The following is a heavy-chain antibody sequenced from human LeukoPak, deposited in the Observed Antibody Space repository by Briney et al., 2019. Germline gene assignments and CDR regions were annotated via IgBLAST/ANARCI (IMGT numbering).Heavy chain of an antibody. CDR3: ARARGVVPAVRTFDY. CDR1: GFTFSSYG. CDR2: ISYDGSNK. Sequence: QPGRSLRLSCAASGFTFSSYGMHWVRQAPGKGLEWVAVISYDGSNKYYADSVKGRFTISRDNSKNTLYLQMGSLRAEDMAVYYCARARGVVPAVRTFDYWGQGTLVTVSS. J-gene: IGHJ4*02. D-gene: IGHD2-2*01. V-gene: IGHV3-30*03.